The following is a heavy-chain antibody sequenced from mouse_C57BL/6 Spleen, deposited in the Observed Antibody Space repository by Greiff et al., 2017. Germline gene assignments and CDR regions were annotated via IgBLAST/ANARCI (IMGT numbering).Heavy chain of an antibody. CDR2: IYPGDGDT. CDR1: GYAFSSSW. D-gene: IGHD2-2*01. Sequence: QVQLQQSGPELVKPGASVKISCKASGYAFSSSWMNWVKQRPGKGLEWIGRIYPGDGDTNYNGKFKGKATLTADKSSSTAYMQLSSLTSEDSAVYFCAGYDGYFAYWGQGTLVTVSA. V-gene: IGHV1-82*01. J-gene: IGHJ3*01. CDR3: AGYDGYFAY.